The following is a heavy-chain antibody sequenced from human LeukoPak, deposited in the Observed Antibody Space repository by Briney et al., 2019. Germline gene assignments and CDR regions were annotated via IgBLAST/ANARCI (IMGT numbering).Heavy chain of an antibody. Sequence: ASVTVSCQASGYTFTSYGISWVGQAPGRGLEWMGWISAYNGNTNYAQKLQGRVTMTTDTSTSTAYMELRSLRSDDTAVYYCARGRIFGVALDWFDPWGQGTLVTVSS. V-gene: IGHV1-18*01. CDR1: GYTFTSYG. J-gene: IGHJ5*02. CDR2: ISAYNGNT. D-gene: IGHD3-3*01. CDR3: ARGRIFGVALDWFDP.